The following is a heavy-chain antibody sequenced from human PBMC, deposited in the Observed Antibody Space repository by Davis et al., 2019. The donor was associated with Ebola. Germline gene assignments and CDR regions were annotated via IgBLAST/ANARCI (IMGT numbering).Heavy chain of an antibody. CDR1: GGTFSSYA. J-gene: IGHJ4*02. CDR3: ARGRVYYGSGSYQGFDY. V-gene: IGHV1-69*04. D-gene: IGHD3-10*01. CDR2: IIPILGIA. Sequence: SVKVSCKASGGTFSSYAISWVRQAPGQGLEWMGRIIPILGIANYAQKFQGRVTITADKSTSTAYMELSSLRSEDTAVYYCARGRVYYGSGSYQGFDYWGQGTLVTVSS.